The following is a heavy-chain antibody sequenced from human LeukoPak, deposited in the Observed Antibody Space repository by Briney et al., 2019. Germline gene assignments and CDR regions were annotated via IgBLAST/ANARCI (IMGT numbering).Heavy chain of an antibody. CDR3: ARAEAAAGNWFDP. J-gene: IGHJ5*02. Sequence: GESLKISCKGSGYSSTSYWIGWVRQMPGKGLEWMGIIYPGDSDTRYSPSFQGQVTISADKSISTAYLQWSSLKASDTAMYYCARAEAAAGNWFDPWGQGTLVTVSS. CDR2: IYPGDSDT. V-gene: IGHV5-51*01. D-gene: IGHD6-13*01. CDR1: GYSSTSYW.